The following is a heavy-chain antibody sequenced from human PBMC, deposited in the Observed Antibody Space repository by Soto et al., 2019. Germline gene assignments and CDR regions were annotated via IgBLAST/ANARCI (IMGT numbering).Heavy chain of an antibody. D-gene: IGHD6-19*01. CDR1: GGSISSYY. Sequence: SETLSLTCTVAGGSISSYYWSWIRQPPGKGLEWIGYIYNSGSTNYNPSLKSRVTISVYTSKNQFSLKLSSVTAADTAVYYCAKDLGLVAGASNDAFDIWRQGTMVTVSS. J-gene: IGHJ3*02. CDR3: AKDLGLVAGASNDAFDI. CDR2: IYNSGST. V-gene: IGHV4-59*01.